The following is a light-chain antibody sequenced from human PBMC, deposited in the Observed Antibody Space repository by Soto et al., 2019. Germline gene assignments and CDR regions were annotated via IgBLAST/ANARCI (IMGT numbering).Light chain of an antibody. J-gene: IGKJ4*01. Sequence: IQMTQPPSSLSASKGDRVTITCRASQSISIWLAWYRQKPGKAPKILIYKASSLESGVPSRFSGSGSGTEFTLTISSLQPDDFALYYCQQFSSYPLTFGGGTKVDIK. CDR1: QSISIW. CDR2: KAS. CDR3: QQFSSYPLT. V-gene: IGKV1-5*03.